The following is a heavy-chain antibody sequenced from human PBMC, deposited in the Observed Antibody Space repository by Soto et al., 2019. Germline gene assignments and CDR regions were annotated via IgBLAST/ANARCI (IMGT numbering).Heavy chain of an antibody. D-gene: IGHD3-22*01. CDR2: ISYDGSNK. CDR1: GFTFSSYA. J-gene: IGHJ3*02. Sequence: VQLVESGGGVVQPGRSLRLSCAASGFTFSSYAMHWVRQAPGKGLEWVAVISYDGSNKYYADSVKGRFTISRDNSKNTLYLQMNSLRAEDTAVYYCARETYYYDSSGYGDAFDIWGQGTMVTVSS. V-gene: IGHV3-30-3*01. CDR3: ARETYYYDSSGYGDAFDI.